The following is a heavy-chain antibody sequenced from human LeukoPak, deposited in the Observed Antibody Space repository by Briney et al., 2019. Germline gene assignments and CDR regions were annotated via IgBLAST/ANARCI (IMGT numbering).Heavy chain of an antibody. CDR3: ARALRRGIAVTGTSTPYRGMDV. D-gene: IGHD6-13*01. V-gene: IGHV3-30-3*01. Sequence: GGSLRLSCAASGFTFSSYAMHWVRQAPGKGLEWVAVISYDGSNKYYADSVKGRFTISRDNSKNTLYLQMNSLRAEDTAVYYCARALRRGIAVTGTSTPYRGMDVWGQGTTVTVSS. CDR2: ISYDGSNK. J-gene: IGHJ6*02. CDR1: GFTFSSYA.